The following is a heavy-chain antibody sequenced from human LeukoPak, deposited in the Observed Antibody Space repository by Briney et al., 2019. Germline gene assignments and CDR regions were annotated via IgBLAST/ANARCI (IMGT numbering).Heavy chain of an antibody. CDR3: ARMVVDLTRWFDP. Sequence: SETLSLTCDVSGDSMSSSRFSWSWLRQPPGKGLEWIGYSYHGGSTHYNPSRQSRVTLSVDRSKKQFSLNLHSVTAADTAVYYCARMVVDLTRWFDPWGQGTLVTVSS. CDR1: GDSMSSSRFS. D-gene: IGHD2-15*01. V-gene: IGHV4-30-2*01. J-gene: IGHJ5*02. CDR2: SYHGGST.